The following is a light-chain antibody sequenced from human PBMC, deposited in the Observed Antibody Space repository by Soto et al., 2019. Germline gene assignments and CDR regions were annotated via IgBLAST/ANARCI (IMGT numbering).Light chain of an antibody. Sequence: SVLTQPPSVSGAPGRRVTISCTGSGSNIGAACGVHGGRRLPGRGPKLRSYGHSNRRSGLPGRFSGSKPGTPASLATTGLQAEDEADYYFHSYDSSSSGYVLGSWTKVTV. CDR1: GSNIGAACG. CDR3: HSYDSSSSGYV. CDR2: GHS. J-gene: IGLJ1*01. V-gene: IGLV1-40*01.